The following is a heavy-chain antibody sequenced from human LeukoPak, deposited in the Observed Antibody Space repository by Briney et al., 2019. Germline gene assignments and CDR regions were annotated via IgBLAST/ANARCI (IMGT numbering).Heavy chain of an antibody. J-gene: IGHJ3*02. D-gene: IGHD5-12*01. Sequence: GGSLRLSCAASGFTFNSYSMNWVRQAPGKGLEWVSSISSGSSYMYYADSVKGRFTISRDNAKNSLYLQMNSLRAEDTAVYYCARLVATTRRAFDIWGQGTMVTVSS. V-gene: IGHV3-21*01. CDR2: ISSGSSYM. CDR1: GFTFNSYS. CDR3: ARLVATTRRAFDI.